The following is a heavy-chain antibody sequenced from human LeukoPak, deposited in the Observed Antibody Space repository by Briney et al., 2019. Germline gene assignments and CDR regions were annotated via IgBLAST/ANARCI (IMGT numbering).Heavy chain of an antibody. Sequence: GGSLRLSCAASGFTFSDYNMRWIRQAPGKGLEWVSSISRSGSTKYYADSVKGRFTISRDNAKNSLFLQMNSLRAEDTAVYYCAREHSGYDFPGRDYYYMDVWGKGTTVTVSS. CDR1: GFTFSDYN. CDR2: ISRSGSTK. CDR3: AREHSGYDFPGRDYYYMDV. V-gene: IGHV3-11*04. J-gene: IGHJ6*03. D-gene: IGHD5-12*01.